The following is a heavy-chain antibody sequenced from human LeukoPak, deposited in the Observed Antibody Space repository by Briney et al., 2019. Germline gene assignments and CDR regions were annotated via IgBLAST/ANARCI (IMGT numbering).Heavy chain of an antibody. CDR1: GFTFSVYY. V-gene: IGHV3-11*05. Sequence: GGSLRLSCAASGFTFSVYYMSWIRQAPGKGLEWVSYISSSSSYTNYADSVRGRFTISRDNAKNSLYLQMNSLRAEDTAVYYCARDQNDYGDSHDAFDIWGQGTMVTVSS. CDR3: ARDQNDYGDSHDAFDI. CDR2: ISSSSSYT. J-gene: IGHJ3*02. D-gene: IGHD4-17*01.